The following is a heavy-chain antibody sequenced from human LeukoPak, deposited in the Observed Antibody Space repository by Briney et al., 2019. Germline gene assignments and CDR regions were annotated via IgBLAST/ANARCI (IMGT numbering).Heavy chain of an antibody. Sequence: GASVKVSCKASGYTFTDYYMHWVRQAPGQGLEWMGWINPNSGGTNYAQKFQGRVTITADESTSTAYMELSSLRSEDTAVYYCARDPRHCSSTSCYGGWFDPWGQGTLVTVSS. J-gene: IGHJ5*02. CDR2: INPNSGGT. D-gene: IGHD2-2*01. CDR1: GYTFTDYY. CDR3: ARDPRHCSSTSCYGGWFDP. V-gene: IGHV1-2*02.